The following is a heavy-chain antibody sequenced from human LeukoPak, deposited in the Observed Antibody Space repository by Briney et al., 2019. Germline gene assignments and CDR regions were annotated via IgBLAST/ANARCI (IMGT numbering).Heavy chain of an antibody. Sequence: ASVKVSCKASGYTFTSYYMHWVRQAPGRGLEWMGIINPSGGSTSYAQKFQGRVTMTRDTSTSTVYMELSSLRSEDTAVYYCASITMIGDYFDYWGQGTLVTVSS. V-gene: IGHV1-46*01. CDR2: INPSGGST. CDR3: ASITMIGDYFDY. J-gene: IGHJ4*02. CDR1: GYTFTSYY. D-gene: IGHD3-22*01.